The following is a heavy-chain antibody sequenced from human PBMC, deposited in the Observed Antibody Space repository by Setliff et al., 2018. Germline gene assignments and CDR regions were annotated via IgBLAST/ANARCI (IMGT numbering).Heavy chain of an antibody. V-gene: IGHV4-61*09. Sequence: SETLSLSCTVSDDSISSRHYYWSWIRQPAGKGLEWLGQIYTSWSTNYNPSLKGRATLSIDASKKQFSLKLTSVTAADTAVYYCARMTGFAYMDVWGKGTPVTVSS. J-gene: IGHJ6*03. CDR2: IYTSWST. CDR1: DDSISSRHYY. CDR3: ARMTGFAYMDV.